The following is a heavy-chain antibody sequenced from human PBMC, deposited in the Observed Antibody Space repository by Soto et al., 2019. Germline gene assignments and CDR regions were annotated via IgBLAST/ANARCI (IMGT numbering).Heavy chain of an antibody. J-gene: IGHJ4*02. Sequence: SVKVSCKASGYSFTSLDLHWVRPTAGQGLEWMGWMEPSTGRTGYAQKFQGRVTMTTDTSTNTAYMELTTLTSDDTAFDYCAGGVSAGVDYLGQGTLVTVSS. D-gene: IGHD1-26*01. V-gene: IGHV1-8*01. CDR2: MEPSTGRT. CDR3: AGGVSAGVDY. CDR1: GYSFTSLD.